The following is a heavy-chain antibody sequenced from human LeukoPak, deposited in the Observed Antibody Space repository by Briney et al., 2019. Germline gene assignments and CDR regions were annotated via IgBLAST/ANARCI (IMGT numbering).Heavy chain of an antibody. CDR1: GYTFTSYD. D-gene: IGHD1-26*01. J-gene: IGHJ5*02. Sequence: ASVKVSCKASGYTFTSYDINWVRQATGQGLEWMGWMNPNGGNTGYAQKFQGRVTITRNTSISTAYMELSSLRSEDTAVYYCARGPGWELPRNWFDPWGQGTLVTVSS. CDR2: MNPNGGNT. CDR3: ARGPGWELPRNWFDP. V-gene: IGHV1-8*03.